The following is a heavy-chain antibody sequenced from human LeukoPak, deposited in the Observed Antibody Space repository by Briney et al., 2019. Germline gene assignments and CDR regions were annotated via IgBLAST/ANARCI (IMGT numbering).Heavy chain of an antibody. V-gene: IGHV4-59*01. Sequence: SETLSLTCTVSGGSISSYYWSWIRQPPGKGLEWIGYIYYSGSTYYNPSLKSRVTISVDTSKNLFSLKLSSVTAADTAVYYCARVQRPLDGANYWGQGTLVTVSS. CDR2: IYYSGST. D-gene: IGHD1-1*01. CDR3: ARVQRPLDGANY. J-gene: IGHJ4*02. CDR1: GGSISSYY.